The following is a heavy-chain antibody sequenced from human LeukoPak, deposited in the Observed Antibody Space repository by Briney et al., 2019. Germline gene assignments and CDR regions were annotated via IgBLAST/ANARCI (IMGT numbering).Heavy chain of an antibody. CDR1: GGTFSHHA. D-gene: IGHD2-2*01. Sequence: GASVKVSCKASGGTFSHHAISWVRQAPGQGLEWMGGIIPIFGTANYAQKFQGRVTITADESTSTAYMELSSLRSEDTAVYYCASWYQLATPNDAFDIWGQGTMVTVSS. J-gene: IGHJ3*02. CDR3: ASWYQLATPNDAFDI. CDR2: IIPIFGTA. V-gene: IGHV1-69*13.